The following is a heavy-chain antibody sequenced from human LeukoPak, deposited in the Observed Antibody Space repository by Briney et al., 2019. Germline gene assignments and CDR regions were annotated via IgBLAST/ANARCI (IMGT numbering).Heavy chain of an antibody. CDR3: ARERDYYGSGSYPLFGY. CDR1: GYTFTSYD. Sequence: ASVKVSCKASGYTFTSYDINWVRQATGQGLEWMGWMNPNSGNTGYAQKFQGRVTMTRDMSTSTVYMELSSLRSEDTAVYYCARERDYYGSGSYPLFGYWGQGTLVTVSS. D-gene: IGHD3-10*01. V-gene: IGHV1-8*01. CDR2: MNPNSGNT. J-gene: IGHJ4*02.